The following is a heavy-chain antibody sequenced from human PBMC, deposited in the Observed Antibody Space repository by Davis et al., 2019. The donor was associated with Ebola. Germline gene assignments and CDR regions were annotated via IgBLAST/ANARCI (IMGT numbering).Heavy chain of an antibody. CDR3: ARDLSPMIVVGFDY. D-gene: IGHD3-22*01. V-gene: IGHV3-21*01. J-gene: IGHJ4*02. CDR2: ISSDSDYI. CDR1: GFTFSTYS. Sequence: GGSLRLSCAASGFTFSTYSMSWVRQAPGKALEWVSSISSDSDYIYYADSAKGRFTISRDNAKNSLYLQMNSLRAEDTAVYYCARDLSPMIVVGFDYWGQGNLVTVSS.